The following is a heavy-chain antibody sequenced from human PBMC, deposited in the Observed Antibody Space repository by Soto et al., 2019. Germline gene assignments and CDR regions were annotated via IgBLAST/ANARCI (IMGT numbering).Heavy chain of an antibody. Sequence: SETLSLTCTVSGGSISSYYWSWIRQPPGKGLEWIGYIYYSGSTNYNPSLKSRVTISVDTSKNQFSLKLSSVTAADTAVYYCARGPPFGYWGQGTLVTVSS. CDR2: IYYSGST. CDR3: ARGPPFGY. CDR1: GGSISSYY. V-gene: IGHV4-59*12. J-gene: IGHJ4*02.